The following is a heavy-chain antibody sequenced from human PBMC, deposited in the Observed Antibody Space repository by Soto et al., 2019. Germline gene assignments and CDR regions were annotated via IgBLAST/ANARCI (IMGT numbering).Heavy chain of an antibody. CDR1: GFTFSSYW. Sequence: EVQLVESGGGLVQPGGSLRLSCAASGFTFSSYWMHWVRQAPGKGLVWVSRINSDGSSTSYADSVKGRFTISRDNAKNTLYLQMNSRRAEDTAVYYCAREVSDGLGVQWFDPWGQGTLVTVSS. J-gene: IGHJ5*02. CDR2: INSDGSST. CDR3: AREVSDGLGVQWFDP. V-gene: IGHV3-74*01. D-gene: IGHD2-21*01.